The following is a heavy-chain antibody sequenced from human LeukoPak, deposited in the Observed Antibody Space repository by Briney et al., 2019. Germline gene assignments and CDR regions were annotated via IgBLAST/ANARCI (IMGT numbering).Heavy chain of an antibody. CDR1: GFTFSAYW. CDR2: IDQDGSEK. Sequence: PGGSLRLSCAASGFTFSAYWMSWVCQAPGKGLEWVANIDQDGSEKYSVDSVKGRFTISRDNAKNSLYLQMNSLRAEDTAVYYCARVFGAAFDIWGQGTLVTVSS. CDR3: ARVFGAAFDI. J-gene: IGHJ3*02. D-gene: IGHD3-16*01. V-gene: IGHV3-7*05.